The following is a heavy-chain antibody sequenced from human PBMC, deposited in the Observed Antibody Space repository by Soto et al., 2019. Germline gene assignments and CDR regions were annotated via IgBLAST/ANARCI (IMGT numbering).Heavy chain of an antibody. Sequence: ASVKVSCKASGGTFSSYAISWVRQAPGQGLEWMGGIIPIFGTANYAQKFQGRVTITADESTSTAYMELSSLRSEDTAVYYCARGGDSSGYRFDYWGQGTRVTVSS. CDR3: ARGGDSSGYRFDY. J-gene: IGHJ4*02. V-gene: IGHV1-69*13. CDR1: GGTFSSYA. CDR2: IIPIFGTA. D-gene: IGHD3-22*01.